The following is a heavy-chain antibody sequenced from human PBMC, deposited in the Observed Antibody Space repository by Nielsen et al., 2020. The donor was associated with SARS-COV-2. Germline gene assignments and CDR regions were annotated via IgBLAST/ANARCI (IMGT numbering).Heavy chain of an antibody. J-gene: IGHJ5*02. D-gene: IGHD3-10*01. Sequence: WVRQAPGQRLEWMGWINPGNGNTKYSQKFQGRITITRDTSANTAYMELSSLRSEDTAVYYCARGPSAVRGVIRLNNWFDPWGQGTLVTVSS. V-gene: IGHV1-3*01. CDR2: INPGNGNT. CDR3: ARGPSAVRGVIRLNNWFDP.